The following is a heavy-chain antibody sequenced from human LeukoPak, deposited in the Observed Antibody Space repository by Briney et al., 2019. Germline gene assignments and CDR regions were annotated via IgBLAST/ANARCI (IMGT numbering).Heavy chain of an antibody. J-gene: IGHJ4*02. CDR2: ISGSGGST. V-gene: IGHV3-23*01. CDR1: GFTFSSYA. Sequence: PGGSLRLSCAASGFTFSSYAMSWVRQAPGKGLEWVSAISGSGGSTYYADSVKGRFTISRDNSKNTLYLQMNSLRAEDTAVYYCAKEGSKKLWFGELSGGAYFDYWGQGTLVTVSS. D-gene: IGHD3-10*01. CDR3: AKEGSKKLWFGELSGGAYFDY.